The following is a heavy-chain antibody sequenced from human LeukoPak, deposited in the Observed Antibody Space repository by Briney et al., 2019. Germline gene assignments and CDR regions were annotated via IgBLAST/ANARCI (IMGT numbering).Heavy chain of an antibody. CDR2: ISSSSSYI. CDR1: GFTFSSYS. J-gene: IGHJ3*02. CDR3: ARVGHYYDSSGYYYPHAFDI. V-gene: IGHV3-21*01. D-gene: IGHD3-22*01. Sequence: PGGSLRLSCAASGFTFSSYSMNWVRQAPGKGLEWVSSISSSSSYIYYADSVKGRFTISRDNTKNSLYLQMNSLRADDTAVYYCARVGHYYDSSGYYYPHAFDIWGQGTMVTVSS.